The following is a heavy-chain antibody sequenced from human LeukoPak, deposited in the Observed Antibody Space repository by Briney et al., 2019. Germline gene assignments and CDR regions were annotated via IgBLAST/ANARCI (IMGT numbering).Heavy chain of an antibody. D-gene: IGHD6-13*01. CDR1: GGSISSYY. CDR3: ARESHSSSLDY. Sequence: PSETLSLTCTVSGGSISSYYWSWIRQPPGKGLEWIGYIHYSGSTNYNPSLKSRVTISVDTSKNQFSLKLSSVTAADTAVYYCARESHSSSLDYWGQGTLVTVSS. J-gene: IGHJ4*02. CDR2: IHYSGST. V-gene: IGHV4-59*01.